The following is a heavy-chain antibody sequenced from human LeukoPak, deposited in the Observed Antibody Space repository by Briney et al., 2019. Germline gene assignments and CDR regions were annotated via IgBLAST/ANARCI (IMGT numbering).Heavy chain of an antibody. CDR1: GFTFTKYW. V-gene: IGHV3-30-3*01. Sequence: GDSLRLSCAASGFTFTKYWMTWVRQAPGKGLEWVATISYDGINKYYADSVKGRFTISRDNSKNTLYLQMNSLRAEDTAVYYCARGSDPAATVYYYYGMDAWGQGTTVTVSS. CDR2: ISYDGINK. J-gene: IGHJ6*02. D-gene: IGHD2-2*01. CDR3: ARGSDPAATVYYYYGMDA.